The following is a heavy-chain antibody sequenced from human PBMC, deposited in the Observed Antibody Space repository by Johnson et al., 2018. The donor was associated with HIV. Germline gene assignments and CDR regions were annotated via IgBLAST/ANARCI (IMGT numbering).Heavy chain of an antibody. CDR3: ATERQAALDI. CDR1: GFRFDQYG. Sequence: EVQLVESGGGLVQPGRSLRLSCAASGFRFDQYGMHWVRQAPGKGLEWVSGISWNSGSIGYADSVKGRFSISRDNSKNTLYLQVNSLRPEDTAVYYCATERQAALDIWGQGTMVRVSS. CDR2: ISWNSGSI. V-gene: IGHV3-9*01. D-gene: IGHD1-1*01. J-gene: IGHJ3*02.